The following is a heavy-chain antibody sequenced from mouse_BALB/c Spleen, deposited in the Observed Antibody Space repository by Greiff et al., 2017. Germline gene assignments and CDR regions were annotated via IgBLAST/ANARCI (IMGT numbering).Heavy chain of an antibody. Sequence: QVQLQQSGAELVRPGASVTLSCKASGYTFTDYEMHWVKQTPVHGLEWIGAIDPETGGTAYNQKFKGKATLTADKSSSTAYMELRSLASEDSAVYYSARTGVAYWGQGTLVTVSA. CDR1: GYTFTDYE. V-gene: IGHV1-15*01. J-gene: IGHJ3*01. CDR2: IDPETGGT. CDR3: ARTGVAY.